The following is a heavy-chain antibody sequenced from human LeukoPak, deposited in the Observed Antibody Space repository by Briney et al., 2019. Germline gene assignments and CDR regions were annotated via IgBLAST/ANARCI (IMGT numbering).Heavy chain of an antibody. D-gene: IGHD2-15*01. J-gene: IGHJ4*02. CDR2: ISGSGDNT. V-gene: IGHV3-23*01. Sequence: GGSLRLSCAASGFTFSSYAMSWVRQAPGKGLEWVSVISGSGDNTYYADSVKGRFTISRDNSKNTLYLQMNSLRAEDTAVYYCAKDGGSYLDYWGQGTLVTVSS. CDR3: AKDGGSYLDY. CDR1: GFTFSSYA.